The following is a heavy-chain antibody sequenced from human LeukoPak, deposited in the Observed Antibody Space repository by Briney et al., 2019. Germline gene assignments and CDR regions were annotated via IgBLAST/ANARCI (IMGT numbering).Heavy chain of an antibody. CDR2: IWYDGSNK. CDR3: ARALYGSGSDGMDV. D-gene: IGHD3-10*01. Sequence: GRSLRLSCAASGFTFSSYGMRWVRQAPGKGLEWVAVIWYDGSNKYYADSVKGRFTISRDNSKNTLYLQMNSLRAEDTAVYYCARALYGSGSDGMDVWGQGTTVTVSS. CDR1: GFTFSSYG. J-gene: IGHJ6*02. V-gene: IGHV3-33*01.